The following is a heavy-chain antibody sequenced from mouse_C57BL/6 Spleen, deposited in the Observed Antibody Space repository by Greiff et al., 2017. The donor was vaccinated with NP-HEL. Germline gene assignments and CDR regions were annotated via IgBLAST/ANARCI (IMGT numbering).Heavy chain of an antibody. CDR2: IDPSDSET. J-gene: IGHJ2*01. CDR3: AREGEYGHYFDY. Sequence: QVQLQQPGAELVRPGSSVKLSCKASGYTFTSYWMHWVKQRPIQGLEWIGNIDPSDSETHYNQKFKDKATLTVDKSSSTAYMQLSSLTSEDSAVYYCAREGEYGHYFDYWGQGTTPTVSS. V-gene: IGHV1-52*01. D-gene: IGHD2-10*02. CDR1: GYTFTSYW.